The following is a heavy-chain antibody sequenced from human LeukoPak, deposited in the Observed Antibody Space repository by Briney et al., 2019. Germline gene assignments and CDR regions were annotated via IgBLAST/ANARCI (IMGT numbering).Heavy chain of an antibody. CDR1: GYTFTGYY. J-gene: IGHJ4*02. CDR3: ARSWRGSSSWYELCIPY. Sequence: ASVKVSCKASGYTFTGYYMHWVRQAPGQGLEWMGIINPSGGSTSYAQKFQGRVTMTRDTSTSTVYMELSSLRSEDTAVYYCARSWRGSSSWYELCIPYWGQGTLVTVSS. CDR2: INPSGGST. V-gene: IGHV1-46*01. D-gene: IGHD6-13*01.